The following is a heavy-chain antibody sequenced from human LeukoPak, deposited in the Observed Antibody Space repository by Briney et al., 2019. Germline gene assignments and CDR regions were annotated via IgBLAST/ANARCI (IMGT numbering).Heavy chain of an antibody. CDR1: GFTFSSYW. V-gene: IGHV3-74*01. D-gene: IGHD6-19*01. CDR2: INNDRTIT. Sequence: PGGSLRLSCAASGFTFSSYWMHWVRQAPGKGLVWVSRINNDRTITTYADSVKGRFTVSRDNAKNTLYLQMNSLRAEDTAVYYCARETAVTGSYYFDYWGQGSLVTVSS. J-gene: IGHJ4*02. CDR3: ARETAVTGSYYFDY.